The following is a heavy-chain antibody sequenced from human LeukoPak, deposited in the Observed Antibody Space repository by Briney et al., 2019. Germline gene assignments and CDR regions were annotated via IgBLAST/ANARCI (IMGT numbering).Heavy chain of an antibody. CDR2: INSDGSST. D-gene: IGHD3-10*01. CDR1: GFTFSSYW. J-gene: IGHJ5*02. V-gene: IGHV3-74*01. CDR3: ARDYYGPQCYNWFDP. Sequence: GGSLRLSCAASGFTFSSYWMHWVRQAPGKGLVWVSRINSDGSSTSYADSVKGRFTISRDNAKNTLYLQLNSLRAEDTAVYYCARDYYGPQCYNWFDPWGQGTLVSVSS.